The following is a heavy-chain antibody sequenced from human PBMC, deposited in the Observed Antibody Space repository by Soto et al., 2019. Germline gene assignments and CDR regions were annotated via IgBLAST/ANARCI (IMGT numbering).Heavy chain of an antibody. J-gene: IGHJ1*01. Sequence: QVQLVQSGAEVKKPGASVKVSCKASGYSFTSYDINWVRQATGQGLEWMGWMNPNSGNTGYAQKFQGRVTMTRNTAISTPYMGLSSLRSEDTAVYYCARVSVGSSSEDFQHWGQGTLVTVSS. CDR1: GYSFTSYD. V-gene: IGHV1-8*01. CDR3: ARVSVGSSSEDFQH. CDR2: MNPNSGNT. D-gene: IGHD6-6*01.